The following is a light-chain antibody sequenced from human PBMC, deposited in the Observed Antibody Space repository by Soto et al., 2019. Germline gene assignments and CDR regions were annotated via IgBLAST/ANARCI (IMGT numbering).Light chain of an antibody. CDR2: KVS. CDR1: ESISHW. CDR3: QQYKSYSTWT. Sequence: DIQRTQSPSTLSASVGDRVTITCRASESISHWLAWYQQKPWKAPKLLIYKVSTLESGVPSRFSGSVSGTESTLTISGLQPDDFATYYGQQYKSYSTWTFGPGTKVDIK. J-gene: IGKJ1*01. V-gene: IGKV1-5*03.